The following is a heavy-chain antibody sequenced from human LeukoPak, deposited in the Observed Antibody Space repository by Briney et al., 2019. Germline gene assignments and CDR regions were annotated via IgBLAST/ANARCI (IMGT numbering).Heavy chain of an antibody. V-gene: IGHV6-1*01. J-gene: IGHJ4*02. CDR1: GDSVSSNSAA. D-gene: IGHD6-13*01. Sequence: SQTLTLTCAISGDSVSSNSAAWNWNRQSPSRGLEWLGRTYYRSKWYNDYAVSVKGRIAINPDTSKNQFPLQLNSVTPEDAAVYYCARAKGRSPHFDYWGQGTLVTVSS. CDR2: TYYRSKWYN. CDR3: ARAKGRSPHFDY.